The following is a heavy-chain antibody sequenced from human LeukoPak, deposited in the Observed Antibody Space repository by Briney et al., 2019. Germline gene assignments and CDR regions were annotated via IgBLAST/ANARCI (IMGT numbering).Heavy chain of an antibody. CDR3: ASTRGIAVAGTG. CDR1: GFTFSSYS. V-gene: IGHV3-48*04. CDR2: ISSSSSTI. J-gene: IGHJ4*02. D-gene: IGHD6-19*01. Sequence: GGSLRLSCAASGFTFSSYSMNWVRQAPGKGLEWVSYISSSSSTIYYADSVKGRFTISRDNAKNSLYLQMNSLRAEDTAVYYCASTRGIAVAGTGWGQGTLVTVSS.